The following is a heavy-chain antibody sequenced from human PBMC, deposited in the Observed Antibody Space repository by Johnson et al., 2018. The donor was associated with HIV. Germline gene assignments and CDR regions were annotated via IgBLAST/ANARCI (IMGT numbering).Heavy chain of an antibody. CDR3: ARDWGLYSSGWYVDAFDI. V-gene: IGHV3-30*04. CDR2: ISYDGQNK. Sequence: QVQLVESGGGVVQPGRSLRLSCAASGFTFSSYTMHWVRQAPGKGLEWVAVISYDGQNKDYADSVKGRFTISRDNSKNTLYLQMNSLRAEDTAVYYCARDWGLYSSGWYVDAFDIWGQGTMVTVSS. D-gene: IGHD6-19*01. CDR1: GFTFSSYT. J-gene: IGHJ3*02.